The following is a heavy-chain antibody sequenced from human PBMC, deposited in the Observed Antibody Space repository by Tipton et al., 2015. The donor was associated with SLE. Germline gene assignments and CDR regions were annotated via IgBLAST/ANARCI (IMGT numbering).Heavy chain of an antibody. Sequence: TLSLTCAVSGGSISSDDYYWTWIRPPAGKGLEWIGHVYTGKSSNYNPSLRSRVTISLDMSKNQFSLKLNSVTAADTAVYYCARDHSGAYGSGSYGLHYWGQGTLVTVSS. V-gene: IGHV4-61*09. CDR3: ARDHSGAYGSGSYGLHY. CDR1: GGSISSDDYY. D-gene: IGHD3-10*01. J-gene: IGHJ4*02. CDR2: VYTGKSS.